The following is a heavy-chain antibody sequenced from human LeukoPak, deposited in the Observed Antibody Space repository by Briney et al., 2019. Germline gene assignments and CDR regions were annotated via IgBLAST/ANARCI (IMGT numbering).Heavy chain of an antibody. CDR1: GGTFSSYA. CDR3: ARGIEAGVDY. Sequence: GASVKVSCKASGGTFSSYAINWVRQAPGQGLEWMGWMNPNSGNTGYAQKFQGRVTMTRNTSISTAYMELSSLTSEDTAVYYCARGIEAGVDYWGQGTLVTVSS. V-gene: IGHV1-8*02. J-gene: IGHJ4*02. D-gene: IGHD6-19*01. CDR2: MNPNSGNT.